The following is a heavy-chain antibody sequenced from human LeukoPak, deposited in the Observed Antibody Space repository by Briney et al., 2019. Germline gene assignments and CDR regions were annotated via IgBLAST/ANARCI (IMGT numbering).Heavy chain of an antibody. CDR2: IMPLFGTA. V-gene: IGHV1-69*05. Sequence: SVKVSCKPCGGTFNSYAISWVRQAPGQGLEWMGGIMPLFGTANYAQEFQGRVTFTTDESASTAYMEVSSLRSEDTAVYYCASGSLGDGYGVGDYYQYMDVWGKGTTVTVSS. CDR3: ASGSLGDGYGVGDYYQYMDV. CDR1: GGTFNSYA. D-gene: IGHD5-24*01. J-gene: IGHJ6*03.